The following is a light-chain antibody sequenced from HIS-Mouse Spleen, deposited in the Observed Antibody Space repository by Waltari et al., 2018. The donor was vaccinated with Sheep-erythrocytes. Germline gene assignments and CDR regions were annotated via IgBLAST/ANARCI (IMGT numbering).Light chain of an antibody. V-gene: IGLV2-11*01. J-gene: IGLJ1*01. Sequence: QSPLTPPRSFSGSPGQSVTISCTGTSRYVAGSHYASWYQQHPGKAPKLMIYDVSKRPSGVPDRFSGSKSGNTASLTISGLQAEDEADYYCCSYAGSYNHVFATGTKVTVL. CDR1: SRYVAGSHY. CDR3: CSYAGSYNHV. CDR2: DVS.